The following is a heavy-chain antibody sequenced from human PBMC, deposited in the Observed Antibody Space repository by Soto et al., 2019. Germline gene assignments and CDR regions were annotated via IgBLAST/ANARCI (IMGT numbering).Heavy chain of an antibody. V-gene: IGHV4-30-2*01. CDR3: ARGLGP. D-gene: IGHD3-10*01. CDR2: IYHSGST. Sequence: QLQLQESGSGLVKPSQTLSLTYVVSGGSISSGGYFWSWTRQPPGKGLERIGYIYHSGSTYYIPSLRSRVTTSVDRANNQFSLKLSSVTAADTAVYYCARGLGPWGQGTLVTVSS. CDR1: GGSISSGGYF. J-gene: IGHJ5*02.